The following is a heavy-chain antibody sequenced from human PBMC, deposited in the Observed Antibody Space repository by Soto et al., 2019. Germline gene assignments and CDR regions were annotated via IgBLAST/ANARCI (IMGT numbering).Heavy chain of an antibody. J-gene: IGHJ6*02. CDR1: GGSISSGDYY. CDR3: ARAPITMVRGVIITYYYYYGMDV. V-gene: IGHV4-30-4*01. Sequence: LSLTCTVSGGSISSGDYYWSWIRQPPGKGLEWIGYIYYSGSTYYNPSLKSRVTISVDTSKNQFSLKLSSVTAADTAVYYCARAPITMVRGVIITYYYYYGMDVWGQGTTVTVSS. CDR2: IYYSGST. D-gene: IGHD3-10*01.